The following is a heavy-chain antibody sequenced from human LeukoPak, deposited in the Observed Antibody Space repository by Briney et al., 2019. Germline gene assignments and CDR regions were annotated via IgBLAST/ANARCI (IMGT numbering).Heavy chain of an antibody. V-gene: IGHV4-61*02. CDR1: GGSISSGSYY. CDR2: IYTSGST. J-gene: IGHJ5*02. D-gene: IGHD5-12*01. Sequence: SETLSLTCTVSGGSISSGSYYWSWIRQPAGKGLEWIGRIYTSGSTNYNPSLKSRVTISVDTSKNQFSLKPSSVTAADTAVYYCARDSGYDSSWFDPWGQGTLVTVSS. CDR3: ARDSGYDSSWFDP.